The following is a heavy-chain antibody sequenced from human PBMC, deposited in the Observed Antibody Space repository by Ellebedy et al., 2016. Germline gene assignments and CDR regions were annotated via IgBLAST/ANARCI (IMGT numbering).Heavy chain of an antibody. CDR2: ISAGGHIT. CDR3: YYGHYSAS. CDR1: GLTVNTFF. D-gene: IGHD4-17*01. Sequence: GESLKISXAPSGLTVNTFFMSWVRQAPGGGLEWVATISAGGHITFSADSVKGRFTISRDNSRDTLYLQMNSLRAEDTAVYDCYYGHYSASWGQGTLVTVSS. V-gene: IGHV3-23*01. J-gene: IGHJ4*02.